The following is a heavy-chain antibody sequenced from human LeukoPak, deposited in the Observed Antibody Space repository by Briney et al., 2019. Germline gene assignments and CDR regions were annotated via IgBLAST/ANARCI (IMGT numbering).Heavy chain of an antibody. Sequence: SDTLSLTCAVYGVTFSGYYWSWIRQPPGKGLEWIGEINHSGSTNYNPSLKSRVTISVDSSKNQFPLKQSTLHAPVNAVYYCAGHQWLVRRDFDCWGTGTIVTVSS. V-gene: IGHV4-34*08. CDR3: AGHQWLVRRDFDC. J-gene: IGHJ4*02. D-gene: IGHD6-19*01. CDR1: GVTFSGYY. CDR2: INHSGST.